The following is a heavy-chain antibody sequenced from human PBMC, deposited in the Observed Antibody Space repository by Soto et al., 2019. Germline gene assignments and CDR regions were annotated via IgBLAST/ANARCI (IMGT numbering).Heavy chain of an antibody. J-gene: IGHJ4*02. D-gene: IGHD3-10*01. CDR3: AKAVDITVRGAPPSDY. Sequence: QVQLVESGGGVVQPGRSLRLSCAASGFTFHNFGMHWVRQAPGKGLEWVAVISYDGSNKYYADSVKGRFTISRDNSQDTLYLQMNSLRPEDTAVYYCAKAVDITVRGAPPSDYWGQGTLVTVSS. V-gene: IGHV3-30*18. CDR1: GFTFHNFG. CDR2: ISYDGSNK.